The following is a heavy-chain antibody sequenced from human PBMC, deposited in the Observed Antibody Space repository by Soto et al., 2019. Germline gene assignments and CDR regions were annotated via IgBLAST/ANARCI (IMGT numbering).Heavy chain of an antibody. CDR2: IIPVFGRP. CDR3: AREASGYDF. J-gene: IGHJ1*01. V-gene: IGHV1-69*13. CDR1: GVTFSSFG. D-gene: IGHD5-12*01. Sequence: SVKVSCKASGVTFSSFGISWVRQAPGQGLEWMGGIIPVFGRPNYAQRFRGRLTITADESTNTSYMELIDLTSEDTAVYYCAREASGYDFWGQGTQGTVP.